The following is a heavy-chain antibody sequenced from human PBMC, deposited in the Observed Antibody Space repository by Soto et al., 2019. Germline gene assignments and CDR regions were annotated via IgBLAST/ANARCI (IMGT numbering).Heavy chain of an antibody. D-gene: IGHD2-15*01. CDR1: GGTFSSYA. Sequence: SVKVSCKASGGTFSSYAISWVRQAPGQGLEWMGGIIPIFGTANYAQKFQGRVTITADESTSTAYMELSSLRSEDTAVYYCARGSRGVVVVAAQGFDPWGQGTLATVSS. CDR2: IIPIFGTA. V-gene: IGHV1-69*13. CDR3: ARGSRGVVVVAAQGFDP. J-gene: IGHJ5*02.